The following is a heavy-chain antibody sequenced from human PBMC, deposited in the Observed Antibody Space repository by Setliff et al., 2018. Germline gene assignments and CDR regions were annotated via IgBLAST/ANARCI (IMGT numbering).Heavy chain of an antibody. J-gene: IGHJ4*02. V-gene: IGHV2-70*17. CDR2: IDWDDDK. Sequence: SAPTLVNPTQTLPLTCTFSGFSLSTSGMCVSWIRQPPGKALEWLGRIDWDDDKFYSTSLKTRLTISKDTSKNQVVLTMTNMDAVDTATYYCARTSGASTYVDYWGQGTLVTVSS. D-gene: IGHD6-25*01. CDR1: GFSLSTSGMC. CDR3: ARTSGASTYVDY.